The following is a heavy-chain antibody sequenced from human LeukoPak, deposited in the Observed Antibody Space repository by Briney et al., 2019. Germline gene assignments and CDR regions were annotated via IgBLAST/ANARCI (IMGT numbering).Heavy chain of an antibody. Sequence: GGSLRLSCEGSGFTFSNYWMHWVRQAPGKGLVWVSHISPDGSDTRYADSVKGRFTISRDNAKNTLYLQMNSLRAEDTAVYYCARGANLGYYDILTGYNYFDYWGQGTLVTVSS. CDR1: GFTFSNYW. V-gene: IGHV3-74*01. D-gene: IGHD3-9*01. J-gene: IGHJ4*02. CDR3: ARGANLGYYDILTGYNYFDY. CDR2: ISPDGSDT.